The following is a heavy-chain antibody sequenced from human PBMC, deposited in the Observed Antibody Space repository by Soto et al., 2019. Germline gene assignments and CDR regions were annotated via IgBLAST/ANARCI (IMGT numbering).Heavy chain of an antibody. CDR1: GGSISSYY. J-gene: IGHJ4*02. CDR3: GRRYGSCFDY. CDR2: IYYSGST. Sequence: SETLSLTCTVSGGSISSYYWSWIRQPPGKGLEWIGYIYYSGSTNYNPSLKSRVTISVDTSKNQFSLKLSSVTAADTAGYYCGRRYGSCFDYWGQGTLVTSPQ. V-gene: IGHV4-59*08. D-gene: IGHD5-18*01.